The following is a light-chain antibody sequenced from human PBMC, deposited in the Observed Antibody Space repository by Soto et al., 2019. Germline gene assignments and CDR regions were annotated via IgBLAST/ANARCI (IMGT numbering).Light chain of an antibody. CDR2: DAS. J-gene: IGKJ4*01. CDR3: QQYNSHSLT. V-gene: IGKV1-5*01. Sequence: DNQMTQSPSTLSASVGDRVNITCRASQSISSWLAWYQQQPGKAPKLLIYDASSLESGVPSRFSGSGSGTEFTLSISSLQPDDFATYYCQQYNSHSLTYGGGTKVEIK. CDR1: QSISSW.